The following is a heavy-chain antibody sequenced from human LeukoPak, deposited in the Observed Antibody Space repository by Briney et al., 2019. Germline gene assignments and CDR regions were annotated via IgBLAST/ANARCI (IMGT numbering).Heavy chain of an antibody. D-gene: IGHD1-26*01. CDR3: AKTGSSRFDY. CDR2: FSGSGGNT. CDR1: GFTFSSYE. V-gene: IGHV3-23*01. J-gene: IGHJ4*02. Sequence: TGGSLRLSCAASGFTFSSYEMNWVRQAPGKGLEWVSAFSGSGGNTYYADSVKGRFTISRDNSKNTLYLQMNTLRAEDTAVYYCAKTGSSRFDYWGQGTLVTVSS.